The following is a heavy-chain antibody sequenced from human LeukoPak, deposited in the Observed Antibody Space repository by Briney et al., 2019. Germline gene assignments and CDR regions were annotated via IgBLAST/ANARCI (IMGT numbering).Heavy chain of an antibody. D-gene: IGHD3-10*01. Sequence: GGSLRLSCVASGFTFSSYWMHWVRQAPGKGLEWVSGISWNSFSIGYADSVKGRFTISRDNAKNSLYLQMNSLRAEDTALYYCAKSSGNYLNYYYYMDVWGKGTTVTISS. J-gene: IGHJ6*03. CDR3: AKSSGNYLNYYYYMDV. CDR1: GFTFSSYW. V-gene: IGHV3-9*01. CDR2: ISWNSFSI.